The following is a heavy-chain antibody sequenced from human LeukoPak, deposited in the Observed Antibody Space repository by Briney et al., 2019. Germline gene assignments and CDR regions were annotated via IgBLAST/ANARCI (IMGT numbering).Heavy chain of an antibody. Sequence: ASETLSLTCAVYGGSFSGYYWSWIRQPPGKGLEWIGEINHSGSTNYNPSLKSRVTISVDTSKNQFSLKLSSVTAADTAVYYCARGGQWLPKYFQHWGQGTLVTASS. J-gene: IGHJ1*01. CDR2: INHSGST. CDR1: GGSFSGYY. V-gene: IGHV4-34*01. D-gene: IGHD6-19*01. CDR3: ARGGQWLPKYFQH.